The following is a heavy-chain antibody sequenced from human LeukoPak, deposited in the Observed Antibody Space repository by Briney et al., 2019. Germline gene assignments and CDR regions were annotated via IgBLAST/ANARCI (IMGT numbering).Heavy chain of an antibody. CDR3: ARPRYNFWSGSSYYYYGMDV. V-gene: IGHV3-30*03. CDR2: ISYDGSNK. CDR1: GFTFSSYG. Sequence: GGSLRLSCAASGFTFSSYGMHWVRQAPGKGLEWVAVISYDGSNKYYADSVKGLFTISRDNSKNTLYLQMSSLRADDTAVYYCARPRYNFWSGSSYYYYGMDVWGQGTTLTVSS. D-gene: IGHD3-3*01. J-gene: IGHJ6*02.